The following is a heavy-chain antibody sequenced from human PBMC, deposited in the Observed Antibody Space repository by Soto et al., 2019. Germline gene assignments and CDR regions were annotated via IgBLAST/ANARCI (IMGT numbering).Heavy chain of an antibody. J-gene: IGHJ4*02. CDR3: GRGSGPRGRPY. CDR1: GFIFHLYA. V-gene: IGHV3-23*01. Sequence: GGSLRLSCAGSGFIFHLYAMSWVRQAPGKGLEWVSTLSFSSSNTYYADSVKGRFTISRDNSKNMVYLQMNSLRAEDTAMYYCGRGSGPRGRPYWGQGISVTVSS. D-gene: IGHD6-25*01. CDR2: LSFSSSNT.